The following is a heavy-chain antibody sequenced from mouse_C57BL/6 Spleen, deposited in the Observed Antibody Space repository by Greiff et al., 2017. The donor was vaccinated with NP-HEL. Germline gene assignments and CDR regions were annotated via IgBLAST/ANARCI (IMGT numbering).Heavy chain of an antibody. Sequence: QVQLQQPGAELVRPGSSVKLSCKASGYTFTSYWMDWVKQRPGQGLEWIGNIYPSDSETHYNQKFKDKATLTVDKSSSTAYMQLSSLTSEDSAVYYCASLSRRGPPYWGQGTTLTVSS. V-gene: IGHV1-61*01. J-gene: IGHJ2*01. CDR2: IYPSDSET. CDR3: ASLSRRGPPY. CDR1: GYTFTSYW. D-gene: IGHD3-3*01.